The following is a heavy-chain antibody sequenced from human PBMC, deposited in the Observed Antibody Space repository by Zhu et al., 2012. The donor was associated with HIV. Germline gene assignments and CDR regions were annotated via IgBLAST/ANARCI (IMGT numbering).Heavy chain of an antibody. D-gene: IGHD3-10*01. V-gene: IGHV4-30-4*08. CDR3: ARATPGYFGSGIDF. J-gene: IGHJ4*02. CDR2: IYYTGST. CDR1: GASISSGDHY. Sequence: QVQLQESGPRLVKPSQTLSLTCTVSGASISSGDHYWTWIRQPPGKGLEWMGNIYYTGSTYYNPSLKGRILLSVVTSKNQLSLSLNYVTAADMAVYYCARATPGYFGSGIDFWGQGNPGHRLL.